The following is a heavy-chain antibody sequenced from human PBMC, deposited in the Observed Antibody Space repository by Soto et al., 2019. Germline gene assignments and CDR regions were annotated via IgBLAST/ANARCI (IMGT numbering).Heavy chain of an antibody. CDR3: ARTVGAAYHFDF. V-gene: IGHV4-4*07. D-gene: IGHD1-26*01. Sequence: SETLSLTCTVSGDSMSKYYWSWIGQPAGKGLEWIGRIYTSGSTNYNPSLKSRVNMSIDTSNNHFSLNLKSVTAADAAVYYCARTVGAAYHFDFWGQGALVTVSS. CDR2: IYTSGST. J-gene: IGHJ4*02. CDR1: GDSMSKYY.